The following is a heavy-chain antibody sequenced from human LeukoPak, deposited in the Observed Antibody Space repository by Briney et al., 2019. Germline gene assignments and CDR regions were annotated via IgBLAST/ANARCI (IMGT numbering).Heavy chain of an antibody. D-gene: IGHD6-13*01. V-gene: IGHV3-23*01. CDR1: GFTFTSYG. CDR3: ARAHYSSFDY. J-gene: IGHJ4*02. Sequence: PGGSLRLSCAASGFTFTSYGLSWVRQSPGKGLDWVSAISGSGQNTHYADSVKGRFIISKDNSKKTLDLQMNSLRAEDTAVYYCARAHYSSFDYWGQGTLVTVSS. CDR2: ISGSGQNT.